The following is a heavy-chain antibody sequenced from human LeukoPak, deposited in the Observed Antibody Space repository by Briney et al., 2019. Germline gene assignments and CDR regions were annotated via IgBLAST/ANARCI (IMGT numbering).Heavy chain of an antibody. CDR2: MNPNSGNT. V-gene: IGHV1-8*01. CDR3: ARAVGVYCSSTSCYHRNNWFDP. Sequence: ASVKVSCKASGYTFTSYDINWVRQATGQGLEWMGWMNPNSGNTGYAQKFQGRVTMTRNTSISTAYMELSSLRSEDTAVYYCARAVGVYCSSTSCYHRNNWFDPWGQGTLVTVSS. J-gene: IGHJ5*02. D-gene: IGHD2-2*01. CDR1: GYTFTSYD.